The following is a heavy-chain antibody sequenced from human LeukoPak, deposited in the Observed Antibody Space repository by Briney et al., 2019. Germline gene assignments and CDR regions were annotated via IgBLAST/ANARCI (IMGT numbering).Heavy chain of an antibody. CDR1: GFTFSSYA. CDR2: ISGSGGST. Sequence: GGSLRLSCAASGFTFSSYAMSWVRQAPGKGLEWVSAISGSGGSTYYADSVKSRFTISRDNSKNTLYLQMNSLRAEDTAVYYCAKDRWDFWSGYYTGPPPYYFDYWGQGTLVTVSS. J-gene: IGHJ4*02. D-gene: IGHD3-3*01. V-gene: IGHV3-23*01. CDR3: AKDRWDFWSGYYTGPPPYYFDY.